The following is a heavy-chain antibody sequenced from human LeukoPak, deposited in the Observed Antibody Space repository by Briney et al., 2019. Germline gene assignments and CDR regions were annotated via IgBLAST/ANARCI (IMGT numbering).Heavy chain of an antibody. Sequence: GGSLRLSCAASGFTFDDYGMSWVRQAPGKGLEWVSDINWNGGSTGYADSVKGRLTISRDNAKNSLYLQMNSLRAEDTALYYCAREGEWLVPYDYWGQGTLVTVSS. J-gene: IGHJ4*02. CDR3: AREGEWLVPYDY. D-gene: IGHD6-19*01. V-gene: IGHV3-20*04. CDR1: GFTFDDYG. CDR2: INWNGGST.